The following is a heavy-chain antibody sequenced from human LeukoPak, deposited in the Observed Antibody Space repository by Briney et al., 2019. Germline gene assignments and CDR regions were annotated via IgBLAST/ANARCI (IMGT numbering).Heavy chain of an antibody. D-gene: IGHD2-2*01. CDR1: GGTFSSYA. V-gene: IGHV1-69*05. CDR3: ARSLAVGKDTVVVPAGAYYYYYMDV. Sequence: SVKVSCKASGGTFSSYAISWVRQAPGQGLEWMGGIIPIFGTANYAQKFQGRVTITTDESTSTAYMELSSLRSEDTAVYYCARSLAVGKDTVVVPAGAYYYYYMDVWGKGTTVTVSS. J-gene: IGHJ6*03. CDR2: IIPIFGTA.